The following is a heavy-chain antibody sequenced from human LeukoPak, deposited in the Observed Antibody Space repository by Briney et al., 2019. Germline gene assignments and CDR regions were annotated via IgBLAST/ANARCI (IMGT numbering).Heavy chain of an antibody. CDR3: ATLGYCSGGSCYVNYFDY. J-gene: IGHJ4*02. CDR1: GYTFTGYY. V-gene: IGHV1-2*02. CDR2: INPNSGGT. Sequence: ASVKVSCKASGYTFTGYYMHCVRQAPGQGLEWMGWINPNSGGTNYAQKFQGRVTMTRDTSISTAYMELSRLRSDDTAVYYCATLGYCSGGSCYVNYFDYWGQGTLVTVSS. D-gene: IGHD2-15*01.